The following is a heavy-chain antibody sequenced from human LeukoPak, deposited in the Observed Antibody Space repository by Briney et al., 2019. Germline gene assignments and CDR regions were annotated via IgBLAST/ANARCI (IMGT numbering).Heavy chain of an antibody. CDR1: GYTFTSYY. D-gene: IGHD2-2*01. CDR2: INPSGGST. J-gene: IGHJ2*01. V-gene: IGHV1-46*01. CDR3: ARPVVRAARTASFDL. Sequence: ASVKASCKASGYTFTSYYMHWVRQAPGQGLEWMGIINPSGGSTSYAQKFQGRVTMTRDTSTSTVYMELSSLRPEDTAVYYCARPVVRAARTASFDLWGRGTLVTVSS.